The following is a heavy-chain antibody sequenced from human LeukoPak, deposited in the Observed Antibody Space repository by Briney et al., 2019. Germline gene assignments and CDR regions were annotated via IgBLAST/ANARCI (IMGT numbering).Heavy chain of an antibody. D-gene: IGHD1-26*01. V-gene: IGHV3-30-3*01. CDR2: ISYDGSNK. CDR3: TRDLVGATSDF. Sequence: GRSLRLSCAASGFTFSSYAMHWVRQAPGKGLEWVAVISYDGSNKYYADSVKGRFTISRDNAKNTVYLQMNSLRAEDTAVYHCTRDLVGATSDFWGQGILVTVSS. CDR1: GFTFSSYA. J-gene: IGHJ4*02.